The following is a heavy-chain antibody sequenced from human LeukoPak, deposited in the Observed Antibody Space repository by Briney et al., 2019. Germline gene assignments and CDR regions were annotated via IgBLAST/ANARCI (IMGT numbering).Heavy chain of an antibody. CDR2: MNPNSGNP. CDR3: AKGPASGDS. Sequence: ASVKLSCKASGYIFSDFDINWVRQASGQGLEWVAWMNPNSGNPAYAQEFQGRATVSGNTSISTAYLESRSLKSEDTAVYYCAKGPASGDSWGQGTLVTVSS. CDR1: GYIFSDFD. J-gene: IGHJ5*01. D-gene: IGHD3-10*01. V-gene: IGHV1-8*03.